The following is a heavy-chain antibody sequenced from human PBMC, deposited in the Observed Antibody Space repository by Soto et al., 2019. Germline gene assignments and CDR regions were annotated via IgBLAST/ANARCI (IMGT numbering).Heavy chain of an antibody. CDR2: IYYSGST. J-gene: IGHJ4*02. CDR1: GGSISNYY. D-gene: IGHD3-10*01. Sequence: QVQLQESGPGLVKPSEILSITCTVSGGSISNYYWGWIRQPRGKGLEWIGYIYYSGSTNYNPSLKSRHTISLDTSKKQFSLKLSSVTAADTAVYYCARGYGSGSNVLDYWGQGTLVTVPS. V-gene: IGHV4-59*01. CDR3: ARGYGSGSNVLDY.